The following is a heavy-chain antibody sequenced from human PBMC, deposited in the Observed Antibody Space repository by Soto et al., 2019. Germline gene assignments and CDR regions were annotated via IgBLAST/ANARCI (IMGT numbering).Heavy chain of an antibody. J-gene: IGHJ3*02. Sequence: SVKVSCKASGGTFSSYAISWVRQAPGQGLEWMGGIIPIFGTANYAQKFQGRVTITADESTSTAYMELSSLRSDDTAVYYCARDYYDRGQGAFDIWGQGTMVTVSS. CDR2: IIPIFGTA. V-gene: IGHV1-69*13. CDR3: ARDYYDRGQGAFDI. D-gene: IGHD3-22*01. CDR1: GGTFSSYA.